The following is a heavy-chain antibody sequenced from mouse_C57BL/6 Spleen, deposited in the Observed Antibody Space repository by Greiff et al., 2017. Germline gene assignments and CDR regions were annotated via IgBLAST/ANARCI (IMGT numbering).Heavy chain of an antibody. Sequence: QVTLKVSGPGILQSSQTLSLTCSFSGFSLSTSGMGVSWIRQPSGKGLGWLAHIYGDDDQRYNPSLKSRLTISKDTSRKQVFLKISSVDTADTANYYGARFTAVVGYYFDYWGQGTTLTVSS. V-gene: IGHV8-12*01. D-gene: IGHD1-1*01. J-gene: IGHJ2*01. CDR2: IYGDDDQ. CDR3: ARFTAVVGYYFDY. CDR1: GFSLSTSGMG.